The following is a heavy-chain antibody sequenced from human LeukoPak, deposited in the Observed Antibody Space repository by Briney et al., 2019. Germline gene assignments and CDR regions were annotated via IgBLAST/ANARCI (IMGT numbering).Heavy chain of an antibody. CDR2: INPNSGGT. J-gene: IGHJ6*02. Sequence: GASVTVSCKASGYTFTGYYMHGVRQAPGQGLEWMGWINPNSGGTNYAQKFQDRVTMTRDTSISTAYMELSRLRSDDTAVYYCARDELGTLYYYYGMDVWGQGTTVTVSS. V-gene: IGHV1-2*02. CDR1: GYTFTGYY. D-gene: IGHD7-27*01. CDR3: ARDELGTLYYYYGMDV.